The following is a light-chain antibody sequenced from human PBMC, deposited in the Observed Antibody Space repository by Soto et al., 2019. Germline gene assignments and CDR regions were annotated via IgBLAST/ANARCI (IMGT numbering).Light chain of an antibody. Sequence: VLTKSPGTLSLSPGEGATLSCRASQSVSRTYLAWYQQKPGQAPRLLMFGASSRAAGIPARFSGSGSGTEFTLTISSLQSEDFAVYYCQQYKNWPWTFGQGTKV. J-gene: IGKJ1*01. CDR2: GAS. CDR3: QQYKNWPWT. CDR1: QSVSRTY. V-gene: IGKV3D-15*01.